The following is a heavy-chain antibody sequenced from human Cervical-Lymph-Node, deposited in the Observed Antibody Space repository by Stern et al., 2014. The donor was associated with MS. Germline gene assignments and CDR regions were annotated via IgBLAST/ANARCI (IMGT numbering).Heavy chain of an antibody. V-gene: IGHV4-59*01. D-gene: IGHD2-2*01. Sequence: QVQLQESGPGLVKPSETLSLTCTVSGGSISSYYWSWIRQPPGKGLEWIGYIYYSGSTNYNPSLKSRVTISVDTSKNQFSLKLSSVTAADTAVYYCARVWDCSSTSCYASHFDYWGQGTLVTVSS. CDR1: GGSISSYY. J-gene: IGHJ4*02. CDR2: IYYSGST. CDR3: ARVWDCSSTSCYASHFDY.